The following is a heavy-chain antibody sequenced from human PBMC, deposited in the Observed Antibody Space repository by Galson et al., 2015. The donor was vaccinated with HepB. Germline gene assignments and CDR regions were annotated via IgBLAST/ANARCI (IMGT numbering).Heavy chain of an antibody. CDR1: GGSFNNYA. D-gene: IGHD3-10*01. J-gene: IGHJ6*02. CDR2: INPSLGTT. Sequence: SVKVSCKASGGSFNNYAINWVRQAPGQGLKWMGVINPSLGTTTYAQKFQGRVTMTRDTSTSTVYMELSSLRSEDTAVYYCARVGVVVRGSIGLGGLDVWGQGTTVTVSS. CDR3: ARVGVVVRGSIGLGGLDV. V-gene: IGHV1-46*02.